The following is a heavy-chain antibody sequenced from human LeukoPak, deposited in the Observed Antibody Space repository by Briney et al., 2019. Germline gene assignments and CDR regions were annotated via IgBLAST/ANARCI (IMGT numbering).Heavy chain of an antibody. D-gene: IGHD1-26*01. CDR3: AKRSTSIDY. Sequence: HPGGSLRLSCAASGFTFSSYAMSWVRRAPGKGLEWVSAITGSGGNTYYADSVKGRFTISRDNSKNTLYLQMSSLRAEDTALYYCAKRSTSIDYWGQGALVTVSS. V-gene: IGHV3-23*01. J-gene: IGHJ4*02. CDR1: GFTFSSYA. CDR2: ITGSGGNT.